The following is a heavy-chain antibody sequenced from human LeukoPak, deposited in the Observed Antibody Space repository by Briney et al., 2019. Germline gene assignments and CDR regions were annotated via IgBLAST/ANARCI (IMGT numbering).Heavy chain of an antibody. Sequence: SAISARRDRTYYADSVKGRFTISRDNSKNTLYVQMNSLRVEDTAAYFCVKEMSGYAYGDYWGQGALVTVSS. CDR2: ISARRDRT. D-gene: IGHD3-16*01. CDR3: VKEMSGYAYGDY. J-gene: IGHJ4*02. V-gene: IGHV3-23*01.